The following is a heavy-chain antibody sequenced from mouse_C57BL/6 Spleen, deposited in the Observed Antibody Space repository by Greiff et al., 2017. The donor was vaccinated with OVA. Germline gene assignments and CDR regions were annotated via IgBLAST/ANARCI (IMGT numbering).Heavy chain of an antibody. CDR2: IYPGSGST. V-gene: IGHV1-55*01. Sequence: QVQLQQPGAELVKPGASVKMSCKASGYTFTSYWITWVKQRPGQGLEWIGDIYPGSGSTNYNEKFKSKATLTVDTSSSTAYMQLSSLTSEDSAVYYCARKGHYYGSSYVPRDWGQGTSVTVSS. CDR3: ARKGHYYGSSYVPRD. D-gene: IGHD1-1*01. J-gene: IGHJ4*01. CDR1: GYTFTSYW.